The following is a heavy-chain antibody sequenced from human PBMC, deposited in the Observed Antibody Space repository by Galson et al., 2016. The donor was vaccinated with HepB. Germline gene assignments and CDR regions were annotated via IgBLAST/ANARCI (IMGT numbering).Heavy chain of an antibody. Sequence: SVKVSCKASGFTFTGYYMHWVRQAPGQGLEWTGWINLKSGGIKYGKKFQGRVSMTRDTSTSTAYMELTRLRSDDTAVYSCARGGSFDDILTGYSPLDNWGQGTLVTVSS. CDR1: GFTFTGYY. D-gene: IGHD3-9*01. J-gene: IGHJ4*02. CDR2: INLKSGGI. V-gene: IGHV1-2*02. CDR3: ARGGSFDDILTGYSPLDN.